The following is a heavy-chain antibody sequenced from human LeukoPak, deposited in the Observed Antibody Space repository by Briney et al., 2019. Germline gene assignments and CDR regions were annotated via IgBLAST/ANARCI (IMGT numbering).Heavy chain of an antibody. D-gene: IGHD4-17*01. Sequence: GGSLRLSCAASGFTFSSYGMYWVRQAPGKGLEWVAFIRKDGRNRYYTDCVKGRFTISTDNSKNTLYLQMNNLRAEDTAVYYCAKDLNYGDLLDYWGQGTLVTVSS. V-gene: IGHV3-30*02. CDR2: IRKDGRNR. J-gene: IGHJ4*02. CDR1: GFTFSSYG. CDR3: AKDLNYGDLLDY.